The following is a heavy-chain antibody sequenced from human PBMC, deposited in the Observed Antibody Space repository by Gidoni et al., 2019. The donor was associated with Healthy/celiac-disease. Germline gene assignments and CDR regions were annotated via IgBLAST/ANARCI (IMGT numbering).Heavy chain of an antibody. Sequence: QLVQSGAEVKKPGPPVKVSGKVPGGTFSSKPISWVRPAPGQGLEWMGGIIPIFGTANYAQKFQGRVTITADESTSTAYMELSSLRSEDTAVYYCARDRHPTYSGSYYDKNWFDPWGQGTLVTVSS. D-gene: IGHD1-26*01. CDR3: ARDRHPTYSGSYYDKNWFDP. CDR2: IIPIFGTA. J-gene: IGHJ5*02. V-gene: IGHV1-69*12. CDR1: GGTFSSKP.